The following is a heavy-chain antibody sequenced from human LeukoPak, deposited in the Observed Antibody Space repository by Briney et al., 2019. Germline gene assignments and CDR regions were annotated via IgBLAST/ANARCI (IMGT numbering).Heavy chain of an antibody. D-gene: IGHD2-15*01. CDR3: ARDKGDSCYSRGRCRFDP. V-gene: IGHV4-61*02. J-gene: IGHJ5*02. Sequence: SETLSLTCTVSGGSISSGSYYWSWIRQPAGKGLEWIGRIYTSGSTNYNPSLKSRVTISVDTSKNQFSLKLSSVTAADTAVYYCARDKGDSCYSRGRCRFDPWGQGTLVTVSS. CDR1: GGSISSGSYY. CDR2: IYTSGST.